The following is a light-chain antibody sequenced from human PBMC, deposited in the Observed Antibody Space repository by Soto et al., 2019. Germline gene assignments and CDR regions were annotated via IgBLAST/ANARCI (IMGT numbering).Light chain of an antibody. CDR1: QSVNSNY. V-gene: IGKV3-20*01. CDR2: GAS. CDR3: QQYDSTPPT. J-gene: IGKJ1*01. Sequence: EIVLTQSPDTLSLSPGDRATLSCRASQSVNSNYLAWYQRKPGQAPRLLIYGASNRATDIPYRFSASGSGTDFTLTITRLEAEDFAVYYCQQYDSTPPTFDQGTKVEVK.